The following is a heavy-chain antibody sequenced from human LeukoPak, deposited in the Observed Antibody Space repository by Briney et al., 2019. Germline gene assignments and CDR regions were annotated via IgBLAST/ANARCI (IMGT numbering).Heavy chain of an antibody. CDR3: AQWLDNWFDP. CDR2: ISGSGGST. Sequence: GGALRLSCAASGFTFSGYAMSWVREAPGGGVGWVSAISGSGGSTYYADSVKGRFTISRDNSKNTLYLQMNSLRAEDTAVYYCAQWLDNWFDPWGQGTLVTVSS. J-gene: IGHJ5*02. D-gene: IGHD6-19*01. V-gene: IGHV3-23*01. CDR1: GFTFSGYA.